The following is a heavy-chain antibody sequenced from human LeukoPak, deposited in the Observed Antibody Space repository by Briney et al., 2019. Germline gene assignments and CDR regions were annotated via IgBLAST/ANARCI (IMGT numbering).Heavy chain of an antibody. J-gene: IGHJ4*02. D-gene: IGHD1-26*01. CDR2: IIPIFGTA. Sequence: SVKVSCKASGYTFTSYAISWVRQAPGQGLEWMGGIIPIFGTANYAQKFQGRVTITADESTSTAYMELSSLRSEDTAVYYCASQAEGSGSPFDYWGQGTLVTVSS. CDR1: GYTFTSYA. CDR3: ASQAEGSGSPFDY. V-gene: IGHV1-69*13.